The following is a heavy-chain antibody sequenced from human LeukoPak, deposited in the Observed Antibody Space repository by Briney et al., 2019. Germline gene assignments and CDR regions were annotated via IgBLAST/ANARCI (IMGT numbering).Heavy chain of an antibody. CDR1: GYTFTGYY. V-gene: IGHV1-2*02. CDR3: ASRPYYFDSSGYYDY. CDR2: INPNSGGT. J-gene: IGHJ4*02. Sequence: ASVKVSCKASGYTFTGYYMHWVRQAPGQGLEWMGWINPNSGGTNYAQKFQGRVTMTRDTSISTTYMELSRLRFDDTAVYYCASRPYYFDSSGYYDYWGQGTLVTVSS. D-gene: IGHD3-22*01.